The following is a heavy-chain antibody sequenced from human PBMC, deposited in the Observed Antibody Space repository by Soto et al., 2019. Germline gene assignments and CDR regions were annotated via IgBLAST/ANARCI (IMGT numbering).Heavy chain of an antibody. CDR1: CGSISSSNW. Sequence: QVQLQESGPGLVKPSGTLSLTCAVSCGSISSSNWWSWVRQPPGKGLAWIGEIYHSGSTNYNPSLKSGVTLSVDQSKNQFSLKLSSVTAADTAVYYCPRVSGSYDDGMDVWGQGTTVTVSS. D-gene: IGHD1-26*01. CDR3: PRVSGSYDDGMDV. CDR2: IYHSGST. V-gene: IGHV4-4*02. J-gene: IGHJ6*02.